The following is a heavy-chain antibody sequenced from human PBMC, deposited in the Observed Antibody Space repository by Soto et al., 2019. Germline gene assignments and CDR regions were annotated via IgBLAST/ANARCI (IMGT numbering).Heavy chain of an antibody. J-gene: IGHJ4*02. CDR1: GFTFSSYS. D-gene: IGHD2-21*01. CDR2: ISSSSSTI. V-gene: IGHV3-48*01. CDR3: ARALVLAPY. Sequence: PGGSLRLSCAASGFTFSSYSMNWVRQAPGKGLEWVSYISSSSSTIYYADSVKGRFTISRDNAKNSLYLQMNSLRAEDTAVYYCARALVLAPYWGQGTLVTVSS.